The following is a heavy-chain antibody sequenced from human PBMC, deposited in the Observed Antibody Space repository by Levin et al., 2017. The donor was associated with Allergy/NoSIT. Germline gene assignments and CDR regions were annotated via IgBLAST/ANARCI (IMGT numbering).Heavy chain of an antibody. J-gene: IGHJ6*03. CDR2: IYYSGST. Sequence: SQTLSLTCTVSGGSISSGGYYWSWIRQHPGKGLEWIGYIYYSGSTYYNPSLKSRVTISVDTSKNQFSLKLSSVTAADTAVYYCARYSRVGYYYYYMDVWGKGTTVTVSS. V-gene: IGHV4-31*03. CDR3: ARYSRVGYYYYYMDV. CDR1: GGSISSGGYY. D-gene: IGHD6-13*01.